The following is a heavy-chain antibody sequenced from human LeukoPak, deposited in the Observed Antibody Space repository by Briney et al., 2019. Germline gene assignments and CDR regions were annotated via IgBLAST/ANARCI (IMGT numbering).Heavy chain of an antibody. V-gene: IGHV1-18*01. CDR1: GYTYSTYG. D-gene: IGHD3-9*01. CDR2: INGYKGNT. CDR3: ARRYFDWFVDY. J-gene: IGHJ4*02. Sequence: GASVKVSCKASGYTYSTYGISWVRQAPGQGLEWMGWINGYKGNTNYAQKLQGRVTMTTDTSTSTAYMELRSLRSDDTAVYYCARRYFDWFVDYWGQGTLVTVSS.